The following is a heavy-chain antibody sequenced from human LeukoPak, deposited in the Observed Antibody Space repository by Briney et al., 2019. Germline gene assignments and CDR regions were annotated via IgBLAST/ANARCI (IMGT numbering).Heavy chain of an antibody. J-gene: IGHJ4*02. V-gene: IGHV3-23*01. CDR2: ISGSGGST. D-gene: IGHD2-15*01. CDR1: GFTFSSYA. CDR3: AKAVLPGWSKGIDY. Sequence: PGGSLRLSCAASGFTFSSYAMSWVRQAPGKGLEWVSAISGSGGSTYYADSVKGRFTISGDNSKNTLYLQMNSLRAEDTAVYYCAKAVLPGWSKGIDYWGQGTLVTVSS.